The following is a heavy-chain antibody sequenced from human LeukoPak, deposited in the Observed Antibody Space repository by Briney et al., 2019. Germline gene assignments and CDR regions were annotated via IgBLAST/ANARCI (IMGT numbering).Heavy chain of an antibody. CDR3: ARGGWTRDAFDI. J-gene: IGHJ3*02. V-gene: IGHV4-4*02. CDR2: IYHSGST. Sequence: PSETLSLTWAVSGGSISSSNWWSWVRQPPGQGLEWIGEIYHSGSTNYNPSLKSRVTISVDKSMNQFSLNLSSVTAADTAVYYCARGGWTRDAFDIWGQGTMVTVSS. D-gene: IGHD6-19*01. CDR1: GGSISSSNW.